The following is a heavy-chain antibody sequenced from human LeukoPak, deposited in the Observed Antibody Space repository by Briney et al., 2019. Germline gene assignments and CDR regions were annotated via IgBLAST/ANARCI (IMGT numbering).Heavy chain of an antibody. V-gene: IGHV3-21*01. D-gene: IGHD3-22*01. J-gene: IGHJ4*02. CDR3: ATITKGSSGYYQPAYYFDY. CDR2: ISSSSSYI. CDR1: GFTFSSYS. Sequence: GGSLRLSCAASGFTFSSYSMNWVRQAPGKGLEWVSSISSSSSYIYYADSVKGRFTISRDNAKNSLYLQMNSLRAEDTAVYYCATITKGSSGYYQPAYYFDYWGQGTLVTVSS.